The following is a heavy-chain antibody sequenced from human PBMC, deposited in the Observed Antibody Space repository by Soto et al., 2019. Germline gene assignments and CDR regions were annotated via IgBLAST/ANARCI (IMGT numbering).Heavy chain of an antibody. J-gene: IGHJ5*02. V-gene: IGHV3-11*01. CDR1: GIVFSDY. D-gene: IGHD3-16*01. CDR2: MSGSGRTI. Sequence: QVQLVESGGGLVKPGGPLRLSCTASGIVFSDYMGWVRQAPGKGLEWLSYMSGSGRTIYSADSVKGRFTISRDNATNSLYLQMNNVRTEDTAVYYCARLPFPWGWFDPWGQGTLVTVSS. CDR3: ARLPFPWGWFDP.